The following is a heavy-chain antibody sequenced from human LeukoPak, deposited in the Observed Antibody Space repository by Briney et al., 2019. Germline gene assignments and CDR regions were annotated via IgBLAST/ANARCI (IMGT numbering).Heavy chain of an antibody. CDR1: GFSLSTSGMC. CDR2: IDWDDDK. J-gene: IGHJ4*02. D-gene: IGHD3-22*01. Sequence: SGPALVKPTQTLTLTCTFSGFSLSTSGMCVSWIRQPPGKALEWLARIDWDDDKYYSASLKTRLTISKDTSKNQVVLTMTNMDPVDTATYYCARIRYDSRSFDHWGQGTLVTVSS. CDR3: ARIRYDSRSFDH. V-gene: IGHV2-70*11.